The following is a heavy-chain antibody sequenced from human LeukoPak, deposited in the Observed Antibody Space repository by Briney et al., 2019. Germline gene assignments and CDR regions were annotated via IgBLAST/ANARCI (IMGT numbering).Heavy chain of an antibody. V-gene: IGHV1-2*02. Sequence: ASVKVSCKASGGTFSSYAISWVRQAPGQGLEWMGWINPNSGDTNFAQNFQGRVTVTGDTSISTAFMEVTRLRSDDTAVYYCARDLSYFDSSGYSSRNVFDIWGQGTMVTVSS. CDR3: ARDLSYFDSSGYSSRNVFDI. J-gene: IGHJ3*02. CDR1: GGTFSSYA. CDR2: INPNSGDT. D-gene: IGHD3-22*01.